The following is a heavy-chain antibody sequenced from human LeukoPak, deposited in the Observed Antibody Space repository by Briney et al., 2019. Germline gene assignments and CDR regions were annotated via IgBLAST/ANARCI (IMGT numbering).Heavy chain of an antibody. CDR2: ISAYNGNT. CDR3: AKDTVDTAMGRTELDY. D-gene: IGHD5-18*01. V-gene: IGHV1-18*01. CDR1: GYTFTSYG. J-gene: IGHJ4*02. Sequence: ASVTVSCKASGYTFTSYGISWVRQAPGQGLEWMGWISAYNGNTNYAQKLQGRVTITTDTSTSTAYVELRSLRSDDTAVYYCAKDTVDTAMGRTELDYWGQGTLVTVSS.